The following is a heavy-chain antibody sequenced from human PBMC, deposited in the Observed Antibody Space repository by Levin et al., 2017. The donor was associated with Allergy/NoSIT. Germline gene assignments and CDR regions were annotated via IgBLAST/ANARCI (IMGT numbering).Heavy chain of an antibody. Sequence: KPSETLSLTCAVYGGSFSGYYWSWIRQPPGKGLEWIGEINHSGSTNYNPSLKSRVTISVDTSKNQFSLKLSSVTAADTAVYYCARVGGFGTFDYWGQGTLVTVSS. D-gene: IGHD3-10*01. CDR2: INHSGST. V-gene: IGHV4-34*01. J-gene: IGHJ4*02. CDR1: GGSFSGYY. CDR3: ARVGGFGTFDY.